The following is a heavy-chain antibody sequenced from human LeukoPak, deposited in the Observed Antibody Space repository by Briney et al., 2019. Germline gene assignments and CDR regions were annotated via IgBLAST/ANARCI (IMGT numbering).Heavy chain of an antibody. CDR2: ISGSGDSI. J-gene: IGHJ4*02. CDR1: AFTFSNYA. Sequence: GRSLRPSWAAAAFTFSNYAMSWVRQAAGKGLEWVSAISGSGDSIYYGDSVKGRFTISRDNSKNTLYLQMNSLRAEDTAVYYCAKRYYGSGSYYNNWGQGTLVTVSS. D-gene: IGHD3-10*01. CDR3: AKRYYGSGSYYNN. V-gene: IGHV3-23*01.